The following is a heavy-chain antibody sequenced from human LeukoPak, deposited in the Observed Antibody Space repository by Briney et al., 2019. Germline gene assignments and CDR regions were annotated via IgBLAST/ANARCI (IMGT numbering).Heavy chain of an antibody. Sequence: GGSLRLSCTASGFTFSNYAMTWVRQAPGKGLEWLSVISGSGGSTYHADSVKGRFTISRDNSKNTLFLQMNSLRAEDTAVYYCTKKTSYYDSSGAPDYWGQGTLVTVSS. J-gene: IGHJ4*02. V-gene: IGHV3-23*01. CDR2: ISGSGGST. CDR3: TKKTSYYDSSGAPDY. CDR1: GFTFSNYA. D-gene: IGHD3-22*01.